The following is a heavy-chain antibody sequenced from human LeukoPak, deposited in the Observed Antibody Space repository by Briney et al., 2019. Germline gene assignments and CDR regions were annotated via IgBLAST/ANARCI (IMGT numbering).Heavy chain of an antibody. D-gene: IGHD3-10*01. CDR2: INSDGSST. V-gene: IGHV3-74*01. Sequence: GGTLRLSCAASGFTFSSYWMHWVRQAPGKGLVWVSRINSDGSSTSFADSVKGRFTISRDNAKNTLHLQMNSLSAEDTAVYYCARGYYGFDYWGQGTLVTVSS. J-gene: IGHJ4*02. CDR3: ARGYYGFDY. CDR1: GFTFSSYW.